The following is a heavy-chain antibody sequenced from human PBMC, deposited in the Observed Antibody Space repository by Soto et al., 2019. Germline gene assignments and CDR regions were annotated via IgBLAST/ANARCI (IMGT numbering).Heavy chain of an antibody. CDR1: GGSISSSSYF. CDR3: ARGSYYYDSSGYYHD. CDR2: IYYSGST. D-gene: IGHD3-22*01. J-gene: IGHJ4*02. Sequence: PSETLSLTCTVSGGSISSSSYFWGWIRQPPGKGLEWIGSIYYSGSTYYNPSLKSRVTISVDKSKNQFSLKLSSVTAADTAVYYCARGSYYYDSSGYYHDWGQGTLVTVSS. V-gene: IGHV4-39*07.